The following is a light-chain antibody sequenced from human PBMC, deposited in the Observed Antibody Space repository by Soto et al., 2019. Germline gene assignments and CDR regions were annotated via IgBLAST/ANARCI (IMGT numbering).Light chain of an antibody. CDR2: QAS. Sequence: DFPMTQSPSTLSASVGDRVTITCRASQSISGWLAWYQERPGKAPNLLIYQASNLRSGVPSRFSGSGSGTEFTLTISSLQPDDFATYYCQQYDSFPWTFGQGTKVEVK. V-gene: IGKV1-5*03. J-gene: IGKJ1*01. CDR1: QSISGW. CDR3: QQYDSFPWT.